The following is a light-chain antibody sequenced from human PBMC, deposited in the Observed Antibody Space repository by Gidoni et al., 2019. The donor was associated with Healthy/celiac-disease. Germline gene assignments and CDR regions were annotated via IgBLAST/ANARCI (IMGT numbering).Light chain of an antibody. CDR1: QDISTY. CDR2: DAS. J-gene: IGKJ4*01. CDR3: QQYDNLPALT. Sequence: DTQMTQSPSSLSASVGDRVPITCQASQDISTYLNWYQQKPGKAPKLLIYDASNLETGVPSRFSRSGAGTDFTFTISSLQPEDIATYYCQQYDNLPALTFXGXTKVEIK. V-gene: IGKV1-33*01.